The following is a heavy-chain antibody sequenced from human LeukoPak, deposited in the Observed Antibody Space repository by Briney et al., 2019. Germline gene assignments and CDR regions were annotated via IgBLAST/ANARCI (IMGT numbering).Heavy chain of an antibody. Sequence: PETLSLTCTVSGGSISSYYWSWIRQPPGKGLEWIGYIYYSGSTNYNPSLKSRVTISVDTSKNRFSLKLSSVTAADTAVYYCARHGNIQLLDYWGQGTLVTVSS. CDR2: IYYSGST. J-gene: IGHJ4*02. V-gene: IGHV4-59*08. CDR3: ARHGNIQLLDY. CDR1: GGSISSYY. D-gene: IGHD1-7*01.